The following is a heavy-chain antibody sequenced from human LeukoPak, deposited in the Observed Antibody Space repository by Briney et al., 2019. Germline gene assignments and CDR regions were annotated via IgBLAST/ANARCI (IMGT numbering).Heavy chain of an antibody. V-gene: IGHV3-30*02. CDR3: AKDGIAARPLYFDY. J-gene: IGHJ4*02. Sequence: GGSLRLSCAASGFTFSSYGMHWVRQAPGKGLEWVAFIRYDGSNKYYADSVKGRFTISRDNSKNTLYLQMNSLRAEDTAVYYCAKDGIAARPLYFDYWGQGTLVTVSS. CDR1: GFTFSSYG. CDR2: IRYDGSNK. D-gene: IGHD6-6*01.